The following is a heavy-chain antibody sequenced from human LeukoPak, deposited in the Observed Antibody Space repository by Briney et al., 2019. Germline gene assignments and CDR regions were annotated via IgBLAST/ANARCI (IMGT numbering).Heavy chain of an antibody. Sequence: ASVKVSCKASGYTFTSYYMHWVRQAPGQGLEWMGIINPSGGSTSYAQKFQGRVTMTRDTSTSTVYMELSSLRSEDTAVYYCASSQYSDYVRYAFDIWGQGTMVTVSS. CDR1: GYTFTSYY. D-gene: IGHD4-11*01. CDR3: ASSQYSDYVRYAFDI. J-gene: IGHJ3*02. CDR2: INPSGGST. V-gene: IGHV1-46*01.